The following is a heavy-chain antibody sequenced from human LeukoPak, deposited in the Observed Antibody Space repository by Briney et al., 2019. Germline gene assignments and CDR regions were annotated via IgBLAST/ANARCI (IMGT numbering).Heavy chain of an antibody. V-gene: IGHV4-59*01. Sequence: SETLSLTCTVSGGSISSYYWSWVRQPPGKGLEWIGYIYYSGSTNYNPSLKSRVTISVDTSKNQFSLKLSSVTAADTAVYYCARETRGGGDLYYYYGMDVWGQGTTVTVSS. CDR1: GGSISSYY. D-gene: IGHD2-21*02. J-gene: IGHJ6*02. CDR3: ARETRGGGDLYYYYGMDV. CDR2: IYYSGST.